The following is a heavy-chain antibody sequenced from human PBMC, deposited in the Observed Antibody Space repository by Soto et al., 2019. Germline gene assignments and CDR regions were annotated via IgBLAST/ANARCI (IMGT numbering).Heavy chain of an antibody. Sequence: QVQLVQSGADVKKPGSSVKVSCKASGGTFSSYGITWVRQAPGQGLEWKGGIIPIFGTTNYVQKFRGRVTINVGESTRTVYIELSSLRSEDTAVYYCALVPAARTGVPIFGVKTPAYDMDVWGQGTSGTVTS. CDR1: GGTFSSYG. CDR3: ALVPAARTGVPIFGVKTPAYDMDV. CDR2: IIPIFGTT. D-gene: IGHD2-2*01. J-gene: IGHJ6*01. V-gene: IGHV1-69*01.